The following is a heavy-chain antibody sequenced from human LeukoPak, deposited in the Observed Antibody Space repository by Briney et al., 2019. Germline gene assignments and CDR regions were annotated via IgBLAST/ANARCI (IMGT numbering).Heavy chain of an antibody. CDR3: AKLDSPWAARGSFDH. CDR2: MTSDGGGT. D-gene: IGHD3-10*01. V-gene: IGHV3-23*01. CDR1: GFTFSSYA. Sequence: PGGSLRLSCAASGFTFSSYALSWVRQAPGKGLKWVSTMTSDGGGTYSADSVKGRFTVSRDNSKNTLFLQMTRLRAEDTAVYYCAKLDSPWAARGSFDHWGQGALVTVSS. J-gene: IGHJ5*02.